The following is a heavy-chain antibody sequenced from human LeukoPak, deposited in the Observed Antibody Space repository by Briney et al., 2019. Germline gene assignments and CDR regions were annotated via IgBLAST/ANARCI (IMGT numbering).Heavy chain of an antibody. D-gene: IGHD6-25*01. Sequence: PSETLSLTCTVSGGSLSSGGYYWSWIRQPAGKGLEWIGRIYTSGSTNYNPSLKSRVTMSVDTSKNQFSLKLSSVTAADTAVYYCARVARAAYPIDYWGQGTLVTVSS. J-gene: IGHJ4*02. CDR1: GGSLSSGGYY. CDR3: ARVARAAYPIDY. V-gene: IGHV4-61*02. CDR2: IYTSGST.